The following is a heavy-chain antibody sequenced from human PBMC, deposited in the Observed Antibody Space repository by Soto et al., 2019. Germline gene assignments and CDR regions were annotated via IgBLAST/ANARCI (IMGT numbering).Heavy chain of an antibody. CDR3: ARKGVHFDY. V-gene: IGHV3-48*02. CDR2: ISTTSSSI. Sequence: GGSLRLSCAASGFTFSIYSMNWVRQAPGKGLEWISYISTTSSSIYYADSVKGRFTISRDNAKNSLFLQMNSLRDEDTAVYYCARKGVHFDYWGQGALVTVYS. J-gene: IGHJ4*02. D-gene: IGHD3-10*01. CDR1: GFTFSIYS.